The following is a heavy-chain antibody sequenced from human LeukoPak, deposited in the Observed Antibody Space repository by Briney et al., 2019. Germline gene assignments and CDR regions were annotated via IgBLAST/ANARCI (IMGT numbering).Heavy chain of an antibody. D-gene: IGHD3-3*01. CDR3: ARLNYDFWSGYCGFDP. CDR1: GGSFSGYY. J-gene: IGHJ5*02. V-gene: IGHV4-34*01. CDR2: INHSGST. Sequence: SETLSLTCAVYGGSFSGYYWSWIRQPPGKGLEWIGEINHSGSTNYNPSLKSRVTISVDTSKNQFSLKLSSVTAADTAVYYCARLNYDFWSGYCGFDPWGQGTLVTVSS.